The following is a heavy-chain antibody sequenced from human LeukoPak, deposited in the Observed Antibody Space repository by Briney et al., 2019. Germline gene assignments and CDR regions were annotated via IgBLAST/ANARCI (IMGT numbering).Heavy chain of an antibody. V-gene: IGHV1-2*06. Sequence: ASVKVSCKASGYTFTGYYMHWVRQAPGQGLEWMGRINPNSGGTNYAQKFQGRVTMTRDTSISTAYMELSGLRSDDTAVYYCARARYCSSTSCYPDPYYFDYWGQGTLVTVSS. CDR2: INPNSGGT. D-gene: IGHD2-2*01. J-gene: IGHJ4*02. CDR1: GYTFTGYY. CDR3: ARARYCSSTSCYPDPYYFDY.